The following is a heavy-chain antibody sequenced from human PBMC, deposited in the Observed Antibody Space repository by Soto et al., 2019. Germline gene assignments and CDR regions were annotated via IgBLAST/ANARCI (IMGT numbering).Heavy chain of an antibody. CDR3: ATPYSSSWFSHFDY. CDR1: GFTFGSYA. J-gene: IGHJ4*02. CDR2: IGAGYGT. Sequence: PGGSLRLSCAASGFTFGSYAMSWVRQAPGKGLEWVSSIGAGYGTYYADSVKGRFTISRDNSKNTLYLQMNSLRAEDTAIYYWATPYSSSWFSHFDYWGQGSLVTVYS. V-gene: IGHV3-23*01. D-gene: IGHD6-13*01.